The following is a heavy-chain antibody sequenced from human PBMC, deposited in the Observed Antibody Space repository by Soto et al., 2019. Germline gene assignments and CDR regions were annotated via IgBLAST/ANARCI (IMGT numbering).Heavy chain of an antibody. CDR1: GYTYTGYY. CDR3: ARDQSVGGYCSSSPFHYYGVGV. D-gene: IGHD6-6*01. Sequence: GASVKVSCKASGYTYTGYYIHWVRPAPGQGLELMGLIDPSGGDTTYAQKFQGRVTMTTDTSTSTVFMELRSLRSEDTAVYYCARDQSVGGYCSSSPFHYYGVGVWCQGTTDTAAS. V-gene: IGHV1-46*01. CDR2: IDPSGGDT. J-gene: IGHJ6*02.